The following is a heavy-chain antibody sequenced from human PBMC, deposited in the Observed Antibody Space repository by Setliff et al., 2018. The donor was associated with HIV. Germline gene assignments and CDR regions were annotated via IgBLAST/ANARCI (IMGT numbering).Heavy chain of an antibody. CDR2: IHSTGRT. CDR3: ARLRLVVPATISSYFDP. Sequence: SETLSLTCTVSGVSMSTSTYYWAWIRQPPGKGLECIGSIHSTGRTFCNSPLKSRVSISVDTSRNQFSLRLTSVTAADTAFYSCARLRLVVPATISSYFDPWGQGTLVTVSS. D-gene: IGHD5-12*01. J-gene: IGHJ5*02. CDR1: GVSMSTSTYY. V-gene: IGHV4-39*01.